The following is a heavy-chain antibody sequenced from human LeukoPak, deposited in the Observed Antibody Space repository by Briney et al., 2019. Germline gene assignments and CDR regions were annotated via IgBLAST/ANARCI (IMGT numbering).Heavy chain of an antibody. CDR3: ARDGGGASLDY. D-gene: IGHD1-26*01. Sequence: GGSLRLSCATSGFSFSSHAMTWVRQAPGKGLEWLSAISISGDDTYYADSVKGRFTISRDNSKNTLYLQMNSLSAEDTAVYYCARDGGGASLDYWGQGTLVTVSS. CDR2: ISISGDDT. V-gene: IGHV3-23*01. CDR1: GFSFSSHA. J-gene: IGHJ4*02.